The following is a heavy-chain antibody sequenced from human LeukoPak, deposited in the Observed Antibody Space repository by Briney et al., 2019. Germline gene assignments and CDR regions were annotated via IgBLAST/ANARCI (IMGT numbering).Heavy chain of an antibody. Sequence: PSETLSLTCAVYGGSFSGYYWSWIRQPPGKGLEWIGEINHSGSTNYNPSLKSRVTISVDTSKNQFSLKLSSVTAADTAVYYCARDWYRGSYRSGAFDIWGQGTMVTVSS. D-gene: IGHD3-16*02. CDR2: INHSGST. V-gene: IGHV4-34*01. J-gene: IGHJ3*02. CDR3: ARDWYRGSYRSGAFDI. CDR1: GGSFSGYY.